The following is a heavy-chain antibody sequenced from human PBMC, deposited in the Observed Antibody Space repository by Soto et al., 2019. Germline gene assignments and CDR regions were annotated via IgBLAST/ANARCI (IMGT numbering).Heavy chain of an antibody. CDR3: ARGWSSSGDLAY. CDR1: VVTFSSHS. Sequence: QVQLVESGGGVVQPRRSLRLSCAASVVTFSSHSIQWVRQAPGKGLEWVAVISYDGSIKYYADSVKGRFTINRDNSKRTAYLQMNSLRAEDTAVFYCARGWSSSGDLAYWGQGTLVIVSS. CDR2: ISYDGSIK. V-gene: IGHV3-30*04. D-gene: IGHD1-26*01. J-gene: IGHJ4*02.